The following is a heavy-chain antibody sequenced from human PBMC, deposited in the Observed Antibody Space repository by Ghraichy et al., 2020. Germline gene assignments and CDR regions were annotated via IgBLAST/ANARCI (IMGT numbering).Heavy chain of an antibody. V-gene: IGHV3-30*02. CDR1: GFTFSSFG. CDR3: ANLLYDILTATHQYYYMDG. D-gene: IGHD3-9*01. Sequence: GGSLRLSCAASGFTFSSFGMHWVRQAPGKGLEWVAFIRYNGDTKYYADSVKGRFTISRDNSKNTLYLQMNSLRTEDTAVYYCANLLYDILTATHQYYYMDGWGKGTTVTVSS. J-gene: IGHJ6*03. CDR2: IRYNGDTK.